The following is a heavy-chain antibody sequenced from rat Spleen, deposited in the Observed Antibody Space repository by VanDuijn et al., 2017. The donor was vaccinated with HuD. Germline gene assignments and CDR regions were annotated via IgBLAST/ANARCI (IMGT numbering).Heavy chain of an antibody. J-gene: IGHJ4*01. CDR2: ISPSGGST. CDR1: GFTFSSYW. CDR3: AVSGPHYYVMDA. Sequence: EVQLVETGGGLVQPGRSLKLSCVASGFTFSSYWMYWIRQAPTKGLEWVASISPSGGSTYYRDSVKGRFTISRDNAKSTLYLQMDSLRSEDTATYYCAVSGPHYYVMDAWGQGASVTVSS. V-gene: IGHV5-19*01. D-gene: IGHD4-3*01.